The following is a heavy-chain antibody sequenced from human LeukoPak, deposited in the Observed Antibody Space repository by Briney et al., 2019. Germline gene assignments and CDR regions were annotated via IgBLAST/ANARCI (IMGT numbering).Heavy chain of an antibody. D-gene: IGHD3-22*01. CDR1: GGSISSYY. Sequence: SETLSLTCTVSGGSISSYYWSWVRQPPGKGLEWIGFVYYTGSTNYSPSLKSRVTMSVDTSKNQFSLNLKSVTPEDTAVYYCAKSNGYGLIDIWGQGTMVTVSS. J-gene: IGHJ3*02. CDR2: VYYTGST. CDR3: AKSNGYGLIDI. V-gene: IGHV4-59*01.